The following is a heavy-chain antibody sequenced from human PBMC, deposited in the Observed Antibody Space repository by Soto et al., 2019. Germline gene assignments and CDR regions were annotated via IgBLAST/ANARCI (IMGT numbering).Heavy chain of an antibody. CDR3: TTEGITGTTTYYYGMDV. D-gene: IGHD1-7*01. J-gene: IGHJ6*02. Sequence: GGSLRLSCAASGFTFSNAWMNWVRQAPGKGLQWVGRIKSKTDGGTTDYAAPVKGRFTISRDDSKNTLYLQMNSLKTEDTAVYYCTTEGITGTTTYYYGMDVWGQGTTVTVSS. CDR1: GFTFSNAW. CDR2: IKSKTDGGTT. V-gene: IGHV3-15*07.